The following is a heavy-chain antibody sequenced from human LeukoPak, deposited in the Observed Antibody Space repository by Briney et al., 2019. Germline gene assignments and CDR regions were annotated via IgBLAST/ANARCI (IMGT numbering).Heavy chain of an antibody. CDR3: ARHGIFGSGSYYWFDP. D-gene: IGHD3-10*01. Sequence: TSETLSLTCTVSGGSISSYYWSWIRQPPGKGLEWIGYIYYSGSTHYNPSLKGRVTISVDTSKNQFSLKLSSVTAADTAVYYCARHGIFGSGSYYWFDPWGQGTLVTVSS. CDR1: GGSISSYY. J-gene: IGHJ5*02. V-gene: IGHV4-59*08. CDR2: IYYSGST.